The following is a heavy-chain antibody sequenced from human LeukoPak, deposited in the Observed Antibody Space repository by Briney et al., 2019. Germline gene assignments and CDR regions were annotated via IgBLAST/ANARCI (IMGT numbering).Heavy chain of an antibody. CDR2: ISYDGSNK. CDR3: VKMGTYYYDSSGSNY. J-gene: IGHJ4*02. CDR1: GFTFSSYG. D-gene: IGHD3-22*01. V-gene: IGHV3-30*18. Sequence: GRSLRLSCAASGFTFSSYGMHWVRQAPGKGLEWVAVISYDGSNKYYADSVKGRFTISRDNSKNTLYLQMSSLRAEDTAVYYCVKMGTYYYDSSGSNYWGQGTLVTVSS.